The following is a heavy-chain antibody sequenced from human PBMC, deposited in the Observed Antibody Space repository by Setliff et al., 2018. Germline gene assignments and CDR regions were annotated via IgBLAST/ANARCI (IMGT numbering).Heavy chain of an antibody. CDR1: GYTFTTYA. Sequence: ASVKVSCKTSGYTFTTYAINWVRQAPGQGLEWMGWINTNTGNPTYAQDFTGRFVFSLDTSVSTAYLQISSLKAEDTAVYYCVRASRFGTIRYRGDYYMDIWGKGTTVTVSS. CDR3: VRASRFGTIRYRGDYYMDI. D-gene: IGHD3-10*01. J-gene: IGHJ6*03. CDR2: INTNTGNP. V-gene: IGHV7-4-1*02.